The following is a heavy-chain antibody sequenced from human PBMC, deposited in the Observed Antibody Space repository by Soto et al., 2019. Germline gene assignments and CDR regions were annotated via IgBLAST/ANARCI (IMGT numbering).Heavy chain of an antibody. CDR2: ISAYNGNT. Sequence: QVQLVQSGAEVKKPGASVKVSCKASGYTFTSYGISWVRQAPGQGLERMGWISAYNGNTNYAQKLQVRVTMTTDTSKSTAYMELRSLRSDDTAVYYCARLYYWRSLYGMDVWGQGTTVTVSS. J-gene: IGHJ6*02. CDR3: ARLYYWRSLYGMDV. CDR1: GYTFTSYG. D-gene: IGHD3-16*01. V-gene: IGHV1-18*04.